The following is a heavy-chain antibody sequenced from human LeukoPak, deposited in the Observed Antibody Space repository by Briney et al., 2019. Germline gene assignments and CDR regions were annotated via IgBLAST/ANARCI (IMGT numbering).Heavy chain of an antibody. CDR2: IIPIFGTA. J-gene: IGHJ3*02. D-gene: IGHD3-10*01. V-gene: IGHV1-69*06. Sequence: SVKVSCKASGGTFSSYATSWVRQAPGQGLEWMGGIIPIFGTANYAQKFQGRVTITADKSTSTAYMELSSLRSEDTAVYYCATLLWFGESHNAFDIWGQGTMVTVSS. CDR3: ATLLWFGESHNAFDI. CDR1: GGTFSSYA.